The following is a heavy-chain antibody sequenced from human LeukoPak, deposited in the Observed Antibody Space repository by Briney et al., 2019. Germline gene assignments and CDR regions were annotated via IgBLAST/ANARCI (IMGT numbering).Heavy chain of an antibody. CDR2: ISSSSSYI. D-gene: IGHD1-26*01. Sequence: GGSLRLSCAASGFTFSSYSMNWVRQAPGKGLEWVSSISSSSSYIYYADSVKGRFTISRDNAKNSLYLQMNSLRAEDTAVYYCAKEGVQTPSDWYFDLWGRGTLVTVSS. V-gene: IGHV3-21*04. J-gene: IGHJ2*01. CDR3: AKEGVQTPSDWYFDL. CDR1: GFTFSSYS.